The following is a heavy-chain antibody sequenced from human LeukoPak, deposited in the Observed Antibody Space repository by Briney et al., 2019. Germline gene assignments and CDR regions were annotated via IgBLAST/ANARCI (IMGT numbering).Heavy chain of an antibody. V-gene: IGHV3-23*01. J-gene: IGHJ4*02. D-gene: IGHD7-27*01. CDR2: ISVSAGST. CDR1: GFTFSTYA. Sequence: GGSLRLSFAASGFTFSTYAISWVRQAPGRGLEWVSAISVSAGSTSYAHSVKGRFPISRDNSSTTLSLHIDSLRPEDTGVYCCTKGGPTGDLRSPGRDLWGQGALVTVSS. CDR3: TKGGPTGDLRSPGRDL.